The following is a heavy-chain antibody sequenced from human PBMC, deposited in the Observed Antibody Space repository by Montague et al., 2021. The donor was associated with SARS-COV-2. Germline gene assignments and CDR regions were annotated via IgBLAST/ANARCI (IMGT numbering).Heavy chain of an antibody. V-gene: IGHV4-59*01. D-gene: IGHD1-1*01. CDR1: GDSMAYFY. Sequence: SETLSLTCTVSGDSMAYFYWSWIRQTPEKGLEWIGYIYYRGTTKYNPSLESRVAITVDTSKDQFYLKLNSVTAADAAVYYCARGATRTFDYWGQGIWVTVSS. CDR2: IYYRGTT. J-gene: IGHJ4*02. CDR3: ARGATRTFDY.